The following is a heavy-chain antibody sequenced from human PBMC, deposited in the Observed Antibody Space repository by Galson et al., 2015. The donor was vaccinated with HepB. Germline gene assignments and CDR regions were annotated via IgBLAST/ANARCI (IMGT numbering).Heavy chain of an antibody. CDR1: GFTFSSYW. CDR3: ARDGSYYLFSWYFDL. CDR2: INSDGSST. Sequence: SLRLSCAASGFTFSSYWMHWVRQAPGKGLVWVSRINSDGSSTSYADSVKGRFTISRDNAKNTLYLQMNSLRAEDTAVYYCARDGSYYLFSWYFDLWGRGTLVTVSS. D-gene: IGHD1-26*01. V-gene: IGHV3-74*01. J-gene: IGHJ2*01.